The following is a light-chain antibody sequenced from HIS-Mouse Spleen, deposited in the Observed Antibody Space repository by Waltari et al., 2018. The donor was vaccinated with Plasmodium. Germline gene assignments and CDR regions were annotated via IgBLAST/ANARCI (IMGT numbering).Light chain of an antibody. J-gene: IGKJ1*01. V-gene: IGKV3-15*01. CDR2: GAS. CDR3: QQYNNWPRGT. Sequence: EIVMTQSPATLSVYPGERATVSCRASQSVSSNLACYQQKPGQAPRLLIYGASTRATGIPARFSGSGSETEFTLTISSMQSEDFAVYYCQQYNNWPRGTFGQGTKVEIK. CDR1: QSVSSN.